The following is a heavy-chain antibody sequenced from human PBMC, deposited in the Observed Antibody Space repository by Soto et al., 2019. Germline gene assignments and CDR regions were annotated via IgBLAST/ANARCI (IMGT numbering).Heavy chain of an antibody. CDR1: GYDFPTYW. CDR3: ARHDYGGNGYYPDA. CDR2: IYPGDSDT. J-gene: IGHJ5*02. Sequence: GESLKISCTCSGYDFPTYWIGWLRQTPGSGLEWMGIIYPGDSDTRCSPSFQGQATISVDKSLTTTYLHRRGLQASDSANYCCARHDYGGNGYYPDAWGQGTLVTFSS. D-gene: IGHD3-22*01. V-gene: IGHV5-51*01.